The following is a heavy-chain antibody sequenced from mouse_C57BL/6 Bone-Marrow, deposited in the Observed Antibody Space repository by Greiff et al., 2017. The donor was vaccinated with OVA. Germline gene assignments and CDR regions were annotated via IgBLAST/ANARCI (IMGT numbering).Heavy chain of an antibody. Sequence: EVQGVESVGGLVQPGGSLKLSCAASGFTFSDYGMAWVRQAPRKGPEWVAFISNLAYSIYYADTVTGRFTISRENAKNTLYLEMSSLRSEDTAMYYCARHAYSNYVNYYAMDYWGQGTSVTVSS. D-gene: IGHD2-5*01. CDR2: ISNLAYSI. CDR1: GFTFSDYG. J-gene: IGHJ4*01. V-gene: IGHV5-15*01. CDR3: ARHAYSNYVNYYAMDY.